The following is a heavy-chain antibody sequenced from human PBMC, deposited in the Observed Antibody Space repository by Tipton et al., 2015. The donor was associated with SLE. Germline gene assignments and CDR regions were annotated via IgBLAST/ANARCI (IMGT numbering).Heavy chain of an antibody. Sequence: SLRLSCAASGFTFSSYAMSWVRQAPGKGLEWVSVISGSGGSTYYADSVKGRFTISRDNSKKTLYLQMNSLRAEDTAVYYCARDLTGGKDSWGQGTLLTVAS. D-gene: IGHD3-16*01. CDR1: GFTFSSYA. CDR2: ISGSGGST. CDR3: ARDLTGGKDS. J-gene: IGHJ5*02. V-gene: IGHV3-23*01.